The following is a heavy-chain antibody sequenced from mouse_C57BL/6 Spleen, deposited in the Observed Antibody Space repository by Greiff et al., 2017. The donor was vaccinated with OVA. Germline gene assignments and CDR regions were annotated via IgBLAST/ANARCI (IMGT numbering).Heavy chain of an antibody. CDR2: INPNNGGT. Sequence: EVQLQQSGPELVKPGASVKISCKASGYTFTDYYMNWVKQSHGKSLEWIGDINPNNGGTSYNQKFKGKATLTVDKSSSTAYMELRSLTSEDSAVYYCARLDGYSSWFAYWGQGTLVTVSA. J-gene: IGHJ3*01. D-gene: IGHD2-3*01. CDR1: GYTFTDYY. V-gene: IGHV1-26*01. CDR3: ARLDGYSSWFAY.